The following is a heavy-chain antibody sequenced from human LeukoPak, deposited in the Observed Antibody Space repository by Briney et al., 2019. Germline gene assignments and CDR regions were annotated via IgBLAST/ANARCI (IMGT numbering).Heavy chain of an antibody. Sequence: ASVKVSCKASGYTFTSYYMHWVRQAPGQRLEWMGIINPGVGTTTYAQKFQGRVTMTGDMSTSTVYMELSSLRFEDTAVYYCARDGDHSSSSLSWFDPWGQGTLVTVSS. CDR3: ARDGDHSSSSLSWFDP. CDR2: INPGVGTT. D-gene: IGHD6-6*01. J-gene: IGHJ5*02. V-gene: IGHV1-46*01. CDR1: GYTFTSYY.